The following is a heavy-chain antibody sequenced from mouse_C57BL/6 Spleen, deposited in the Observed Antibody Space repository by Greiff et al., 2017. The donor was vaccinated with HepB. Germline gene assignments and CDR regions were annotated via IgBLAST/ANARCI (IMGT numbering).Heavy chain of an antibody. D-gene: IGHD2-3*01. V-gene: IGHV1-26*01. Sequence: EVQLQQSGPELVKPGASVKISCKASGYTFTDYYMNWVKQSHGKSLEWIGDINPNNGGTSYNQKFKGKATLTVDKSSSTAYMELRSLTSEDSAVYYCARNDGYYEKAMDYWGQGTSVTVSS. CDR1: GYTFTDYY. CDR3: ARNDGYYEKAMDY. J-gene: IGHJ4*01. CDR2: INPNNGGT.